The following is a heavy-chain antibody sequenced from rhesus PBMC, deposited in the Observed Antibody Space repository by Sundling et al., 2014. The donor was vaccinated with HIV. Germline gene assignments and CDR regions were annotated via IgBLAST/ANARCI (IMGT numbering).Heavy chain of an antibody. Sequence: EVQLVESGGGVVQPGGSLRLSCAASGFTFDDYAMHWVRQAPGKGLEWVSGISWSGDSTGYADSVKGRFTISRDNAKNSLYLQMNRLRAEDTALYYCARAPIAAGTDYWGQGVLVTVSS. CDR1: GFTFDDYA. D-gene: IGHD6-13*01. J-gene: IGHJ4*01. V-gene: IGHV3-201*01. CDR3: ARAPIAAGTDY. CDR2: ISWSGDST.